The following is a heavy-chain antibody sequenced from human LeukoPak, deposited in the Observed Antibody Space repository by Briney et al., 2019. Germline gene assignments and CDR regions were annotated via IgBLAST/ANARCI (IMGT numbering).Heavy chain of an antibody. CDR3: ARDNDPAVAAPGN. J-gene: IGHJ4*02. D-gene: IGHD6-19*01. CDR1: GYTFTSSY. CDR2: INPSSGTT. Sequence: RASVKVSCKASGYTFTSSYIHWVRQAPGQGLEWMGVINPSSGTTSYAQKFQGRVTMTRDTSTSTVYMALSSLRTEDTAVYYCARDNDPAVAAPGNWGQGTLVTVSS. V-gene: IGHV1-46*01.